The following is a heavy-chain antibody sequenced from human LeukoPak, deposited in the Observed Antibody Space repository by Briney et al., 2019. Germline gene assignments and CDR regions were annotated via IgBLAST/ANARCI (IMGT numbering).Heavy chain of an antibody. CDR3: AKEGPYDSSGYTDY. D-gene: IGHD3-22*01. V-gene: IGHV3-23*01. J-gene: IGHJ4*02. CDR2: ISSDAVTS. Sequence: GGSLRLSCAASGFTFKNYAMNWVRQSPGQGLEWVSTISSDAVTSWYADSVKGRFTVSRDNSKNIVFLQMDNLRAEDTAVYYCAKEGPYDSSGYTDYWGQGTLVTVSS. CDR1: GFTFKNYA.